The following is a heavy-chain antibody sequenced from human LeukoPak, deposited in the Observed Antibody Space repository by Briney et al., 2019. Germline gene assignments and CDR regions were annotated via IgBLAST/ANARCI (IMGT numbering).Heavy chain of an antibody. J-gene: IGHJ4*02. CDR3: VRGEEYSSSSGPVDY. V-gene: IGHV3-11*06. D-gene: IGHD6-6*01. CDR1: GFTFSDDY. CDR2: ISSRSNYT. Sequence: PGGSLRLSCAAAGFTFSDDYMSWIRQAPGKGLEWVSYISSRSNYTNYADSVKGRFTISRDNAKHSLYLQMNSLRAEDTAVYYCVRGEEYSSSSGPVDYWGQGTLVTVSS.